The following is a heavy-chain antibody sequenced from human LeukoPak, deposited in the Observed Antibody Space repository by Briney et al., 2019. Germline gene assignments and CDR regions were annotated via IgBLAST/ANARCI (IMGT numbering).Heavy chain of an antibody. CDR2: ISGSGDRT. J-gene: IGHJ4*02. CDR3: AKERLSTTAFDY. V-gene: IGHV3-23*01. D-gene: IGHD3-16*02. Sequence: GGSLRLSCAASGFTFSTYVMGWVRQAPGKGLEWVSSISGSGDRTYYADSVKGGFTISRDNSKNTLYLQMNSLRAEDTAIYYCAKERLSTTAFDYWGQGTLVTVSS. CDR1: GFTFSTYV.